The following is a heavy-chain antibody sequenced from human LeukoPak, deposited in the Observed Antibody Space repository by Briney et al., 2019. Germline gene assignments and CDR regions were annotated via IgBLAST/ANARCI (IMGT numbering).Heavy chain of an antibody. D-gene: IGHD3-22*01. CDR1: GGSISSYY. CDR3: ARYYDSSGYYFQRYYFDY. Sequence: SETLSLTCTVSGGSISSYYWSWIRQPPGKGLEWIGYIYYSGSTYYNPSLKSRVTISVDTSKNQSSLKLSSATAADTAVYYCARYYDSSGYYFQRYYFDYWGQGTLVTVSS. J-gene: IGHJ4*02. CDR2: IYYSGST. V-gene: IGHV4-59*04.